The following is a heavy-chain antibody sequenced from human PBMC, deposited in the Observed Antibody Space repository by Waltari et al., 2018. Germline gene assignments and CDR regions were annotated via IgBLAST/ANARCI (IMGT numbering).Heavy chain of an antibody. Sequence: QVQLVESGGGVVQPGRSLRLSCAASGFTFSSYGMHWVRQAPGKGLEWVAVIWYDGSNKYYADSVKGRFTISRDNSTNTLYLQMNSLRAEDTAVYYCARDKGSAPMYAFDIWGQGTMVTVSS. CDR3: ARDKGSAPMYAFDI. V-gene: IGHV3-33*01. J-gene: IGHJ3*02. CDR1: GFTFSSYG. CDR2: IWYDGSNK.